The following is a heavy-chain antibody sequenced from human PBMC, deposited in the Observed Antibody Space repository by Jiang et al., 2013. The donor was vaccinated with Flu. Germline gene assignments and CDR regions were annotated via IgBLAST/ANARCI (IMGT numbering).Heavy chain of an antibody. CDR3: ARGSSGGSLPPQDY. V-gene: IGHV3-21*01. J-gene: IGHJ4*02. CDR2: ISGSGSYI. Sequence: RLSCAASGFTFSSYSMNWVRQAPGKGLEWVSSISGSGSYIYSADSVKGRFTVSRDNAKTALYLQMNSLRVEDTAVYYCARGSSGGSLPPQDYWGQGTLVTVSS. D-gene: IGHD6-6*01. CDR1: GFTFSSYS.